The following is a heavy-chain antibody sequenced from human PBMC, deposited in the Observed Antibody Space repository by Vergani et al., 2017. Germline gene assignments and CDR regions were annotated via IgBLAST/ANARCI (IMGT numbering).Heavy chain of an antibody. J-gene: IGHJ4*02. V-gene: IGHV5-51*03. CDR2: IYPGDSDT. D-gene: IGHD2-2*02. Sequence: EVQLVQSGAEVKKPGESLKISCKGSGYSFTSYWIAWVRQTPGKGLELMGIIYPGDSDTRYSPSFQGQVTISADKSISTAYLQWSSLKASDTAMYYCARESPGVPAARPFDYWGQGTLVTVSS. CDR3: ARESPGVPAARPFDY. CDR1: GYSFTSYW.